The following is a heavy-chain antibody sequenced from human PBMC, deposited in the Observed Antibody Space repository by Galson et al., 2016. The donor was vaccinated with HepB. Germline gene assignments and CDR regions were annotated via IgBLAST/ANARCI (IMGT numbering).Heavy chain of an antibody. CDR3: ATHERFLYYYYHMDV. J-gene: IGHJ6*03. CDR1: GYSSTSYW. D-gene: IGHD3-10*01. CDR2: IDPSDSYT. Sequence: QSGAEVKKPGESLRISCKGSGYSSTSYWISWVRQKPGKGLEWMGRIDPSDSYTNYSPSFQGHVSISADRSISTAYLQWSSLKASDTAIYYCATHERFLYYYYHMDVWGKGTTVTVSS. V-gene: IGHV5-10-1*01.